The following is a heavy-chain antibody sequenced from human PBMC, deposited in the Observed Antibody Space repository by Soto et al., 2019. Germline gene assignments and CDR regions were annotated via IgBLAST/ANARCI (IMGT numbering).Heavy chain of an antibody. J-gene: IGHJ4*02. CDR1: GGSISTNSYS. D-gene: IGHD3-10*01. CDR3: ARGRPLLLWFGETTKFDY. Sequence: SETLSLTCTVSGGSISTNSYSWGWIRQPPGQGLEWIGYIYYSGSTYYNPSLKSRVTISVDTSKNQFSLKLSSVTAADTAVYYCARGRPLLLWFGETTKFDYWGQGTLVTVSS. CDR2: IYYSGST. V-gene: IGHV4-39*07.